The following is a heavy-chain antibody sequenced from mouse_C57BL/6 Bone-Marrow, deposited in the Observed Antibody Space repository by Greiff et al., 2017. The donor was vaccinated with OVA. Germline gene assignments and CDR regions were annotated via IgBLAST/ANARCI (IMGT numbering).Heavy chain of an antibody. CDR3: ARKGFAY. J-gene: IGHJ3*01. Sequence: VQLQQPGAELVMPGASVKLSCKASGYTFTSYWMHWVKQRPGQGLEWIGEIDPSDSSTNYNQRFKGKSTLTVDKSSSTAYMQLSSLTSEDSAVYYCARKGFAYWGQGTLVTVSA. V-gene: IGHV1-69*01. CDR1: GYTFTSYW. CDR2: IDPSDSST.